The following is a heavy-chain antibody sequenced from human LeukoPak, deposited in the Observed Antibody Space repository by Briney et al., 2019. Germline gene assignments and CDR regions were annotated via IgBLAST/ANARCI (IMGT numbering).Heavy chain of an antibody. D-gene: IGHD6-13*01. CDR1: GFTFSRNG. Sequence: PGRSLRLSCAASGFTFSRNGMHWARQAPGKGLEWVALIWYDGSKKYYADSVKGRLTISRDNSKNTLYLQMNSLRAEDTAVYYCARDSEQQLVLGVFDIWGQGTMVTVSS. CDR3: ARDSEQQLVLGVFDI. V-gene: IGHV3-33*01. CDR2: IWYDGSKK. J-gene: IGHJ3*02.